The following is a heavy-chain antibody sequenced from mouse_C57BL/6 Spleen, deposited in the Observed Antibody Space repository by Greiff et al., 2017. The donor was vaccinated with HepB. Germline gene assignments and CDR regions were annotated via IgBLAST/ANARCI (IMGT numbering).Heavy chain of an antibody. D-gene: IGHD2-3*01. CDR3: ARWGDGYYGYYYAMDY. Sequence: EVQLQQSGPELVKPGASVKISCKASGYTFTDYYMNWVKQSHGKSLEWIGDINPNNGGTSYNQKFKGKATLTVDKSSSTAYMELRSLTSEDSAVYYCARWGDGYYGYYYAMDYWGQGTSVTVSS. CDR2: INPNNGGT. J-gene: IGHJ4*01. CDR1: GYTFTDYY. V-gene: IGHV1-26*01.